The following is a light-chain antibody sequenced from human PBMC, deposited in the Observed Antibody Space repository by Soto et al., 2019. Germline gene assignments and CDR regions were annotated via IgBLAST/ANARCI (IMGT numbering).Light chain of an antibody. CDR2: AAS. CDR1: QSISNN. V-gene: IGKV1-39*01. Sequence: DIQMTQSPSSLSASVGDRVTITCRSSQSISNNLNWYQQKPGKAPKLLFYAASSLQSGVPSRFSGSGSGTDFTLTIDTLQPEDLATYYCQQSYSSTSWTFGQGTKVEMK. CDR3: QQSYSSTSWT. J-gene: IGKJ1*01.